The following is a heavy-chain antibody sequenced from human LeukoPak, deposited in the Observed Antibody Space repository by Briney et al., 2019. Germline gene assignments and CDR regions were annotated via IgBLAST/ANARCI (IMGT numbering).Heavy chain of an antibody. CDR2: MNPNSGNT. D-gene: IGHD4-17*01. CDR1: GYTFTSYD. Sequence: GASVKVSCKASGYTFTSYDINWVRQATGQGLEWMGWMNPNSGNTGYAQKFQGRVTITRNTSISTAYMELSSLRAEDTAVYYCARDISLLAYGDSLSGYYYGMDVWGQGTTATVSS. J-gene: IGHJ6*02. CDR3: ARDISLLAYGDSLSGYYYGMDV. V-gene: IGHV1-8*03.